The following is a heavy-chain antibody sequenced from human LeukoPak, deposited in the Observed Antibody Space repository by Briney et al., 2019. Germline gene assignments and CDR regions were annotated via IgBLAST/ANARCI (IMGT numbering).Heavy chain of an antibody. CDR1: GYTFPNYD. Sequence: ASVRVSCKTSGYTFPNYDIYWVRQAPGQGLEWMGWISAYNGNTNYAQKLQGRVTMTTDTSTSTAYMELRSLRSDDTAVYYCARAVAHYSFAFDIWGQGTMVTVSS. J-gene: IGHJ3*02. CDR3: ARAVAHYSFAFDI. D-gene: IGHD4-11*01. V-gene: IGHV1-18*01. CDR2: ISAYNGNT.